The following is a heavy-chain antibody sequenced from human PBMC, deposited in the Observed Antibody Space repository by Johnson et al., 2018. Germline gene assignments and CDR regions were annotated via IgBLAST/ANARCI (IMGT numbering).Heavy chain of an antibody. Sequence: QVQLQESGPGLVKPSETLSLTCSVSGGSISFYYWNWMRQSPGKGLEWIGNIYTSGSTIYNPSLKSRVTISVDTSRNQFSRKLGSGTAAETAVYYCARGLSRLVSKATYFASWGQGTRVTVS. V-gene: IGHV4-59*13. D-gene: IGHD2-15*01. J-gene: IGHJ4*02. CDR2: IYTSGST. CDR3: ARGLSRLVSKATYFAS. CDR1: GGSISFYY.